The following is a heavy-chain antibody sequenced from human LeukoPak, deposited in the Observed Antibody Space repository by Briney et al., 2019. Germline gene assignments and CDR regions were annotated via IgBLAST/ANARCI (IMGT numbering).Heavy chain of an antibody. Sequence: ASVKVSCEASGYTFTGYYMHWVRQAPGQGLEWMGWINPNSGGTNYAQKFQGRVTMTRDTSISTAYMELSRLRSDDTAVHYCARDPTTRYCSSTSCPFDPWGQGTLVTVSS. CDR3: ARDPTTRYCSSTSCPFDP. D-gene: IGHD2-2*01. CDR2: INPNSGGT. CDR1: GYTFTGYY. V-gene: IGHV1-2*02. J-gene: IGHJ5*02.